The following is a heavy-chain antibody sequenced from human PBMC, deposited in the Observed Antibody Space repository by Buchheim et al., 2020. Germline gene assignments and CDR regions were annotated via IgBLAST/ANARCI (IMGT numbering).Heavy chain of an antibody. D-gene: IGHD5-24*01. V-gene: IGHV1-18*01. CDR2: ISAYSGDT. CDR1: GYTFTTYG. Sequence: QVQLVQSGAEVKKPGASVKVSCKTSGYTFTTYGIDWVRQAPGQGLEWMGWISAYSGDTSYAQNLQGRVTMTTDTSTSTAYMELRSLRSNDTAMYYCAIIDTIAGFDYWGQGT. J-gene: IGHJ4*02. CDR3: AIIDTIAGFDY.